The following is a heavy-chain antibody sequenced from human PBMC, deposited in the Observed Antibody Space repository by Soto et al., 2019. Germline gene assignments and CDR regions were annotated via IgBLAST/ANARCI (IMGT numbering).Heavy chain of an antibody. Sequence: ASVKVSCKPSGYTFTDLYIHWVRQAPGQGLEWMGWIDPRSGDRRNTQKFHGRVTMSRDTSTSTVYMELSSLTSDDTAVYYCASDNCGRRDCWGQGTLVTVSS. V-gene: IGHV1-2*02. J-gene: IGHJ4*02. CDR2: IDPRSGDR. CDR3: ASDNCGRRDC. CDR1: GYTFTDLY. D-gene: IGHD2-21*01.